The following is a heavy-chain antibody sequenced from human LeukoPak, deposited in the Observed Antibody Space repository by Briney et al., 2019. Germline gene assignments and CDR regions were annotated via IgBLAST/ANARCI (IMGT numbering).Heavy chain of an antibody. J-gene: IGHJ4*02. CDR1: GFPFSSYA. CDR3: ARDLGWSFDY. V-gene: IGHV3-30-3*01. CDR2: ISYDGNNK. Sequence: GGSLRLSCAASGFPFSSYAMHWVRQAPGKGLEWVAVISYDGNNKYYADSVKGRFTISRDNFKNTLYLQINSLRAEDTAVFYCARDLGWSFDYWGQGTLVTVSS. D-gene: IGHD3/OR15-3a*01.